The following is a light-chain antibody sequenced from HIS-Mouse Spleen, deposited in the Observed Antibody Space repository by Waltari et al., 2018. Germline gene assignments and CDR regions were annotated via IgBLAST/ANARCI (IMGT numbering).Light chain of an antibody. CDR3: AAWDDSLVWV. CDR2: SNN. CDR1: SSNIGSNT. V-gene: IGLV1-44*01. Sequence: QSVLTQPPSASGTPGQRVTIPCSGISSNIGSNTVNWYQQLPGTAPKLLIYSNNQRPSGVPDRFSGSKSGTSASLAISGLQSEDEADYYCAAWDDSLVWVFGGGTKLTVL. J-gene: IGLJ3*02.